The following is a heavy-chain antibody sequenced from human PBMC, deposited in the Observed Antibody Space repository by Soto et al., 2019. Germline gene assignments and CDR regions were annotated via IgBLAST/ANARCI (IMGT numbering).Heavy chain of an antibody. CDR3: ASPEMRGSSWYDGNLYYYMDV. Sequence: ASVKVSCKASGGTFSSYAISWVRQAPGQGLEWMGGIIPIFGTANYAQKFQGRVTITADESTTTAYMELSSLRSEETAVYYGASPEMRGSSWYDGNLYYYMDVWGKGTTVTVSS. CDR2: IIPIFGTA. CDR1: GGTFSSYA. J-gene: IGHJ6*03. D-gene: IGHD6-13*01. V-gene: IGHV1-69*13.